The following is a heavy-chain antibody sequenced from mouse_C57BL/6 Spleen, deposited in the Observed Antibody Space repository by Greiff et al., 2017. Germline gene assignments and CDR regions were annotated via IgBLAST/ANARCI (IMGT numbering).Heavy chain of an antibody. V-gene: IGHV1-64*01. CDR1: GYTFTSYW. J-gene: IGHJ3*01. CDR3: ATSSSLRWGWFAY. CDR2: IHPNSGST. D-gene: IGHD1-1*01. Sequence: QVQLKQPGAELVKPGASVKLSCKASGYTFTSYWMHWVKQRPGQGLEWIGMIHPNSGSTNYNEKFKSKATLTVDKSSSTAYMQLSSLTSEDSAVYYCATSSSLRWGWFAYWGQGTLVTVSA.